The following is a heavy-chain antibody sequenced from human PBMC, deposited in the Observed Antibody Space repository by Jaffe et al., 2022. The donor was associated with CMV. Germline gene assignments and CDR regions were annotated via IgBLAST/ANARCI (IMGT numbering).Heavy chain of an antibody. V-gene: IGHV5-10-1*03. CDR2: IDPSDSYT. D-gene: IGHD3-22*01. J-gene: IGHJ3*02. CDR3: ARASTLYYYDSSGYNHDAFDI. Sequence: EVQLVQSGAEVKKPGESLRISCKGSGYSFTSYWISWVRQMPGKGLEWMGRIDPSDSYTNYSPSFQGHVTISADKSISTAYLQWSSLKASDTAMYYCARASTLYYYDSSGYNHDAFDIWGQGTMVTVSS. CDR1: GYSFTSYW.